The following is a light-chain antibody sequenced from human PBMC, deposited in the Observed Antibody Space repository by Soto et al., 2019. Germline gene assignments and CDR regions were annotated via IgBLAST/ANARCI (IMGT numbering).Light chain of an antibody. Sequence: DIQITQSPSSPSASVAVIVTISFRESQSIRNYLAWYQQKPGKVPKLLIYGASALQSGVPSRFSGSGSGTDFTLTISSLQPEDVATYYCQKYNSARWTFGQGTKVDIK. V-gene: IGKV1-27*01. J-gene: IGKJ1*01. CDR3: QKYNSARWT. CDR2: GAS. CDR1: QSIRNY.